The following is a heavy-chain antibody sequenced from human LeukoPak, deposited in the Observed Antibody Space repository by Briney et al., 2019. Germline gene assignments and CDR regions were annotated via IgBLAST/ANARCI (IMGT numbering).Heavy chain of an antibody. V-gene: IGHV5-51*01. Sequence: GESLKISCKGSGYSFTNYWIGWVRQMPGKGLEWMGIIYPDDSDTRYSPSFQGQVTISADKSITTAYLQWSSLKASDTAMYYCARPYGDYLNWFDPWGQGTLVTVSS. CDR1: GYSFTNYW. J-gene: IGHJ5*02. CDR2: IYPDDSDT. D-gene: IGHD4-17*01. CDR3: ARPYGDYLNWFDP.